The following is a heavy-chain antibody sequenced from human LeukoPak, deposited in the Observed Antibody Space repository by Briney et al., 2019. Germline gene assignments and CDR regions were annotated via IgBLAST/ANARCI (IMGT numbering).Heavy chain of an antibody. V-gene: IGHV6-1*01. J-gene: IGHJ5*02. Sequence: SQTLSLTCAISGDSVSSNSVTWNWIRQSPSRGLEWLGRTYYRSTWYNDYAVSMRGRITVNPDTSKNQFSLHLNSVTPEDTTVYYCARRLTQYDCFDPWGQGILVTVSS. D-gene: IGHD2-2*01. CDR1: GDSVSSNSVT. CDR2: TYYRSTWYN. CDR3: ARRLTQYDCFDP.